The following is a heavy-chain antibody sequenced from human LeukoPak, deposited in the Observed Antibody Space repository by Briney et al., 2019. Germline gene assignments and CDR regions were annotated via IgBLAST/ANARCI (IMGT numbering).Heavy chain of an antibody. CDR2: IYYSGNT. D-gene: IGHD6-6*01. CDR3: AREEYSSSSGDRAWFDP. Sequence: SETLSLTCTVSGGSISSSSYCWGWIRQPPGKGLEWIGSIYYSGNTYYNPSLRSRVTISVDTSKNQFSLKLSSVTAADTAVYYCAREEYSSSSGDRAWFDPWGQGTLVTVSS. J-gene: IGHJ5*02. V-gene: IGHV4-39*07. CDR1: GGSISSSSYC.